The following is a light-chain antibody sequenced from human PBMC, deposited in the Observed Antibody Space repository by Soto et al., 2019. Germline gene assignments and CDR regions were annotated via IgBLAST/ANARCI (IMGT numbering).Light chain of an antibody. Sequence: SYELTQPPSVSVAPGKTARITCGGNNIGSKSVHWYQQKPGQAPVLVIYYDSDRPSGIPERFSGSNSGNTATLTISRVEAGDEADYYCQVWHSSSDYTVFGGGTKLTVL. CDR3: QVWHSSSDYTV. J-gene: IGLJ2*01. V-gene: IGLV3-21*04. CDR1: NIGSKS. CDR2: YDS.